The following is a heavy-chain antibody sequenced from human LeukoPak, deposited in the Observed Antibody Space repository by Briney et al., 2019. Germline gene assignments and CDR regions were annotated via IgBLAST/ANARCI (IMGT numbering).Heavy chain of an antibody. CDR3: AKDIGGYGTYYGMDV. CDR1: GFTFSSYA. Sequence: GGSLRLSCAASGFTFSSYAMSWVRQAPGKGLEWVSAISGSGGSTYYADSVKGRFTISRDNSKNTLYLQMNSLRAEDTALYYCAKDIGGYGTYYGMDVWGQGTAVTVSS. V-gene: IGHV3-23*01. D-gene: IGHD5-12*01. CDR2: ISGSGGST. J-gene: IGHJ6*02.